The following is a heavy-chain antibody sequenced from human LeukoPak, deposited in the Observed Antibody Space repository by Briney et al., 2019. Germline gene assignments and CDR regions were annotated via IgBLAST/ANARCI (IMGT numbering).Heavy chain of an antibody. Sequence: PGGSLRLSCAASGFTFSSYSMNWIRQAPGKGLEWVAFIRYDGNNKYYAASVKGRFTISRDNSKNTLYLQMNSLRAEDTAVYYCAKDSLRKTIVGTTTRGVNDYWGQGTLVTVSS. D-gene: IGHD1-26*01. J-gene: IGHJ4*02. CDR3: AKDSLRKTIVGTTTRGVNDY. V-gene: IGHV3-30*02. CDR1: GFTFSSYS. CDR2: IRYDGNNK.